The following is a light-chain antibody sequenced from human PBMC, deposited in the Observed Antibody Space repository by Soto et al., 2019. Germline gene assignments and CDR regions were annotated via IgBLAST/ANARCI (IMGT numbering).Light chain of an antibody. V-gene: IGLV2-14*01. CDR1: MRDVGAYNL. Sequence: QSVLAQPASVSGSAGQSITISCSGTMRDVGAYNLVSWYQQHPGTAPKLIIYEVRNRPSGISSRFSGSRSGNTASLTISGLQPEDQGHYYCSAYTARSTLVFGGGAKVTV. CDR2: EVR. CDR3: SAYTARSTLV. J-gene: IGLJ3*02.